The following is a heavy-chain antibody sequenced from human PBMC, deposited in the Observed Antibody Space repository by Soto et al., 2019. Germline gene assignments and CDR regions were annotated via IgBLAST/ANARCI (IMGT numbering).Heavy chain of an antibody. Sequence: LRLSCAASGFTFSSYAMHWVRPAPGKGLEWVAVISYDGSNKYYADSVKGRFTISRDNSKNTLYLQMNSLRAEDTAVYYCARAPGVTMVRGVIISNPYYYYGMDVWGQWTTVTVSS. J-gene: IGHJ6*02. CDR3: ARAPGVTMVRGVIISNPYYYYGMDV. V-gene: IGHV3-30-3*01. CDR2: ISYDGSNK. CDR1: GFTFSSYA. D-gene: IGHD3-10*01.